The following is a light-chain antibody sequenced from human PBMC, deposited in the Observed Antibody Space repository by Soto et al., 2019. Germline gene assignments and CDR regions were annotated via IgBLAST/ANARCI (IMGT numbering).Light chain of an antibody. CDR1: SSDVGDSTY. CDR3: TSYRRRTVYV. Sequence: QSLLTQPASLSGSRGQSITVSCTGISSDVGDSTYVSWYQQHPGKAPRLIISDVNNRPSGVSPRISCSKSGNAASLTISGLQAEDEALYFCTSYRRRTVYVFGKGTKVTVL. V-gene: IGLV2-14*03. J-gene: IGLJ1*01. CDR2: DVN.